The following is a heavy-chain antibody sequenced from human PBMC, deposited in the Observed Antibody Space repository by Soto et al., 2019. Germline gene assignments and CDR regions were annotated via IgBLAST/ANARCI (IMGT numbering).Heavy chain of an antibody. CDR2: ISGSGGGT. CDR3: ARESDH. J-gene: IGHJ4*02. CDR1: GFPFSHYA. V-gene: IGHV3-23*01. Sequence: GSLRLSCAASGFPFSHYAMSWVRQAPGKGLEWVSAISGSGGGTYYADSMKGRFTISRDNSKNTLYLQMYSLRVEDTAVYYCARESDHWGQGTLVTVSS.